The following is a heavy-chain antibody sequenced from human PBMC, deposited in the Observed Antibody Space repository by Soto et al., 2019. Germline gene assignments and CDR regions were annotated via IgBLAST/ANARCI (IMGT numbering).Heavy chain of an antibody. CDR3: ARRGHWSYRGYYAYGMDV. CDR2: IDPSDSYT. V-gene: IGHV5-10-1*01. D-gene: IGHD1-26*01. J-gene: IGHJ6*02. CDR1: GYSFTSYW. Sequence: GQSLKVSCKGSGYSFTSYWISWVRQMPEKGLEWMGRIDPSDSYTNYSPSFQGNVTISADKSISTAYLPWSGVKASDTAMYYCARRGHWSYRGYYAYGMDVRGQGKKVTVSS.